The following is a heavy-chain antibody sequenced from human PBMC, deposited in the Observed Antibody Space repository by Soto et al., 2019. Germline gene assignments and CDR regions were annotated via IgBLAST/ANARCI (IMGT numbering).Heavy chain of an antibody. Sequence: QITLKESGPTLVKPTQTLTLTCTFSGFSRTTSGVGVGWIRQPPGKALECLALIYWDDDKRYSPSLKSRLTITKDTSRNQVVLTMTNMDPVDTATYFCAHRDGFGELDSWGQGTLVTVSS. V-gene: IGHV2-5*02. J-gene: IGHJ5*01. CDR3: AHRDGFGELDS. D-gene: IGHD3-10*01. CDR2: IYWDDDK. CDR1: GFSRTTSGVG.